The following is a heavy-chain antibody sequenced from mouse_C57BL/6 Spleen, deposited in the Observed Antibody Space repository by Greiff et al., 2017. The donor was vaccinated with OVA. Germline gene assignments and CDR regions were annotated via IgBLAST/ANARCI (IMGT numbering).Heavy chain of an antibody. CDR1: GFTFSDYG. Sequence: EVKLVESGGGLVKPGGSLKLSCAASGFTFSDYGMHWVRQAPEKGLEWVAYISSGSSTIYYADTVKGRFTISSDNAKNTLFLQMTSLRSEDTAMYYCARQLRWSSYFDYWGQGTTLTVSA. CDR2: ISSGSSTI. J-gene: IGHJ2*01. V-gene: IGHV5-17*01. D-gene: IGHD2-12*01. CDR3: ARQLRWSSYFDY.